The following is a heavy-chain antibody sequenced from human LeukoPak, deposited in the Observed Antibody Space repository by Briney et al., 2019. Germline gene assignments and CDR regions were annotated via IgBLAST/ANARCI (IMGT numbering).Heavy chain of an antibody. V-gene: IGHV1-69-2*01. CDR3: ATVERGFSAYASFYFDY. D-gene: IGHD5-12*01. J-gene: IGHJ4*02. Sequence: ASVKISCKASEDTFSDYYIHWVQQATGKGLEWMGRVDPENGETKYAEKFQGRVTITADTSTDTAYMELSSLISDDTAVYYCATVERGFSAYASFYFDYWGRGTLVTVSS. CDR2: VDPENGET. CDR1: EDTFSDYY.